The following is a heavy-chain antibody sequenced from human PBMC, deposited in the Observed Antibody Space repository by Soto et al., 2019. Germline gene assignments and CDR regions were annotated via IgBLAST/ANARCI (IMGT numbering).Heavy chain of an antibody. CDR1: GFTFSNAW. J-gene: IGHJ4*02. CDR2: IKSKTDGGTT. Sequence: EVQLVESGGGLVKPGGSLRLSCAASGFTFSNAWMSWVRQAPGKGLEWVGRIKSKTDGGTTDYAAPVKGRFTISRDDSKNTLYLQMNSLKTEDTAVYYCTVFLIPCIAEGDNDYWGQGTLVTVSS. D-gene: IGHD6-13*01. V-gene: IGHV3-15*01. CDR3: TVFLIPCIAEGDNDY.